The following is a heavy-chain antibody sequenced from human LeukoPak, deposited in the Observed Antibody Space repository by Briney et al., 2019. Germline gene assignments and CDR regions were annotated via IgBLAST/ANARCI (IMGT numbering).Heavy chain of an antibody. D-gene: IGHD6-13*01. V-gene: IGHV4-39*01. Sequence: SETLSLTCTVSGGSFSIISYYWGWIRQPPGKGLEWIGSIYYSGSTYYNPSLKSRVTISVDTSKNQFSLKLSSVTAADTAVYYCARHPIAAAGTTYDYYYYYMDVWGKGTTVTVSS. J-gene: IGHJ6*03. CDR1: GGSFSIISYY. CDR2: IYYSGST. CDR3: ARHPIAAAGTTYDYYYYYMDV.